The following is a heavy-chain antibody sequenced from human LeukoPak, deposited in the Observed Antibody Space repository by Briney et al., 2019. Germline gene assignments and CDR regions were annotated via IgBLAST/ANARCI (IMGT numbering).Heavy chain of an antibody. V-gene: IGHV3-20*04. CDR3: ARAKPPRWTPFSDY. CDR2: INWNGGST. J-gene: IGHJ4*02. CDR1: GFTFDDYG. D-gene: IGHD2/OR15-2a*01. Sequence: GGSLRLSCAASGFTFDDYGMSWVRQAPGKGLEWVSGINWNGGSTGYADSVRGRFTISRDNAKNSLYLQMNSLRAEDTAVYYCARAKPPRWTPFSDYWGQGTLVTVSS.